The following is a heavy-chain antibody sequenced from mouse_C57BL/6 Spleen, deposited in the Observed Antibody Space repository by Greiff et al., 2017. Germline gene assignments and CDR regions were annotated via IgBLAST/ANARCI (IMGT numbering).Heavy chain of an antibody. D-gene: IGHD4-1*01. V-gene: IGHV1-76*01. Sequence: QFQLQQSGAELVRPGASVKLSCKASGYTFTDYYINWVKQRPGQGLEWIARIYPGSGNTYYNEKFKGKATLTAEKSSSTAYMQLSSLTSEDSAVYFCAREPGTWYFDVWGTGTTVTVSS. CDR3: AREPGTWYFDV. CDR2: IYPGSGNT. J-gene: IGHJ1*03. CDR1: GYTFTDYY.